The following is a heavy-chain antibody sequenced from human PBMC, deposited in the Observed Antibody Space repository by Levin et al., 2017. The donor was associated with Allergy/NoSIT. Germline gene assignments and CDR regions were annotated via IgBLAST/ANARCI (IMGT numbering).Heavy chain of an antibody. CDR3: ARGDRKIAARPYYYYGMDV. J-gene: IGHJ6*02. D-gene: IGHD6-6*01. Sequence: ESLKISCAVYGGSFSGYYWSWIRQPPGKGLEWIGEINHSGSTNYNPSLKSRVTISVDTSKNQFSLKLSSVTAADTAVYYCARGDRKIAARPYYYYGMDVWGQGTTVTVSS. CDR1: GGSFSGYY. V-gene: IGHV4-34*01. CDR2: INHSGST.